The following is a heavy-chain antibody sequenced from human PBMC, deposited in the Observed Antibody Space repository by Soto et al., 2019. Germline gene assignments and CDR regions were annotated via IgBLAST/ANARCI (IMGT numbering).Heavy chain of an antibody. J-gene: IGHJ4*02. D-gene: IGHD1-26*01. CDR2: IKQDGSEK. V-gene: IGHV3-7*01. CDR1: GFTFSSYW. Sequence: GGSLRLSCAVSGFTFSSYWMSWVRQAPGKGLEWVANIKQDGSEKHYVDSVKGRFTISRDKAKNALYLQMNSLRAEDTAVYYCGKGDTDGLDYLDYWGQGTLVTVSS. CDR3: GKGDTDGLDYLDY.